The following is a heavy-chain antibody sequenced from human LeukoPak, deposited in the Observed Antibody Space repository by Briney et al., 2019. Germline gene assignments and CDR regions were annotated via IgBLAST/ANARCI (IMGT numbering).Heavy chain of an antibody. V-gene: IGHV4-31*03. CDR2: IYYSGST. D-gene: IGHD3-22*01. CDR3: ARDPSYYDSSGSAS. Sequence: PSETLSLTCTVSGGSVSSGGYSWSWIRQHPGKGLEWIGYIYYSGSTYYNPSLKSRVTISVDMSKNQFSLKLSSVTAADTAVYYCARDPSYYDSSGSASWGQGTLVTVSS. CDR1: GGSVSSGGYS. J-gene: IGHJ5*02.